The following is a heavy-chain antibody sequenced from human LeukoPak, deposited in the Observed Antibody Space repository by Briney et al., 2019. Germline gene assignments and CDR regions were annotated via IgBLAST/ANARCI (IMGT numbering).Heavy chain of an antibody. Sequence: GGSLRLSCAASGLSFNNYAMSWVRQAPGKGLEWVSGISGSGGSTYYADSVKGRFTISRDNSKNTLYLQMNSLRAEDTAVYYCARDSPEDYGDDTLLFQHWGQGTLVTVSS. CDR3: ARDSPEDYGDDTLLFQH. J-gene: IGHJ1*01. CDR1: GLSFNNYA. D-gene: IGHD4-17*01. V-gene: IGHV3-23*01. CDR2: ISGSGGST.